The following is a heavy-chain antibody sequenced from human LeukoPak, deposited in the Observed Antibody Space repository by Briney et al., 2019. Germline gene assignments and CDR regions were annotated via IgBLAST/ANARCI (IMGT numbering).Heavy chain of an antibody. V-gene: IGHV4-59*01. CDR2: IYYSGTA. CDR3: ARGVYIAAAQYGY. J-gene: IGHJ4*02. CDR1: GGSISNYY. Sequence: SETLSLTCTVSGGSISNYYWSWIRQPPGKGLEWIGYIYYSGTANYNPSLKSRVTISVGTSKNQFSLKLNSVTAADTAVYYCARGVYIAAAQYGYWGQGTLVTVSS. D-gene: IGHD6-13*01.